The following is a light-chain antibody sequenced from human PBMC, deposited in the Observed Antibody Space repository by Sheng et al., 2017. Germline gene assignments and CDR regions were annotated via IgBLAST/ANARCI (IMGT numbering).Light chain of an antibody. CDR1: NSDFGTYNL. J-gene: IGLJ1*01. CDR3: CSLGPGSPYV. Sequence: QSAPTQPASVSGSPGQSLTISCTGTNSDFGTYNLVSWYQQHPGKVPKLIIYEVAKRPSGVPRRFSGSRSGNTASLTISGLQAEDEADYYCCSLGPGSPYVFGSGTHVSVL. V-gene: IGLV2-23*02. CDR2: EVA.